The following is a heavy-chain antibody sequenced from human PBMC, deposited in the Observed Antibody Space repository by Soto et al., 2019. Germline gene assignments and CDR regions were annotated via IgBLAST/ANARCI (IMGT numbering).Heavy chain of an antibody. V-gene: IGHV1-18*01. J-gene: IGHJ6*03. D-gene: IGHD4-17*01. CDR1: GYTFTSCG. CDR3: ARGINDYGDYGAPNSYYYYYMDV. Sequence: ASVKVSCKASGYTFTSCGISWVRQAPGQGLEWMGWISAYNGNTNYAQKLQGRVTMTTDTSTSTAYMELRSLRSDDTAVYYCARGINDYGDYGAPNSYYYYYMDVWGKGTTVTVSS. CDR2: ISAYNGNT.